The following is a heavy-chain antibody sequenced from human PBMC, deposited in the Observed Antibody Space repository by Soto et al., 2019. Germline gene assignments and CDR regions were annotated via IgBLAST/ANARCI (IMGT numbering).Heavy chain of an antibody. J-gene: IGHJ4*02. CDR2: INTGNGNT. CDR3: ARGPYCSGGKCYFVL. D-gene: IGHD2-15*01. V-gene: IGHV1-3*04. CDR1: GYTFATYA. Sequence: QVQLVQSGAEVKKPGASVRLSCKASGYTFATYAMHWVRQAPGQGLEWMGWINTGNGNTRYSRRFQGRLTFIRDTSANTAYMELSSLIFEDTSMYYCARGPYCSGGKCYFVLWGQGNLVTVSS.